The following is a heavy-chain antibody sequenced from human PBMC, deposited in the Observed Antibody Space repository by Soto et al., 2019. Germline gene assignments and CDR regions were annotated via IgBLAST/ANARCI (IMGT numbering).Heavy chain of an antibody. CDR2: MNPGSGDT. V-gene: IGHV1-8*01. Sequence: GASVKVSCKASGYIFTNNDVSWVRQATGQGLEWMGWMNPGSGDTGYAQKFQGRVTMTRDISIATAYMELSSLRSDDTAIYYCARMATFGSLNWFDPWGQGTLVTSP. CDR1: GYIFTNND. CDR3: ARMATFGSLNWFDP. D-gene: IGHD3-16*01. J-gene: IGHJ5*02.